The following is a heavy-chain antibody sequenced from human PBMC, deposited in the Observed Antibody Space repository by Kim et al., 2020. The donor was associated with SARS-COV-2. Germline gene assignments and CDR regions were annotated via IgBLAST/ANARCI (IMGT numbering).Heavy chain of an antibody. CDR2: INAGNGNT. J-gene: IGHJ6*02. D-gene: IGHD3-10*01. V-gene: IGHV1-3*01. Sequence: ASVKVSCKASGYTFTSYAMHWVRQAPGQRLEWMGWINAGNGNTKYSQKFQGRVTITRDTSASTAYMELSSLRSEDTAVYYCARGATMVRGVIITDYYYYYGMDVWGQGTTVTVSS. CDR1: GYTFTSYA. CDR3: ARGATMVRGVIITDYYYYYGMDV.